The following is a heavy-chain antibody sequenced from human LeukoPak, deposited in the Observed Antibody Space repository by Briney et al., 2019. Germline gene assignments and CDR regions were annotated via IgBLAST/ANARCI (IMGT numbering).Heavy chain of an antibody. CDR3: AAYYYARVGFDY. V-gene: IGHV3-21*01. Sequence: GGSLRLSCAASGFIFSSYSMNWVRQAPGKGLEWVSSISSSSSYIYYADSVKGRFTISRDNAKNSLYLQMNSLRAEDTAVYYCAAYYYARVGFDYWSQGTLVTVSS. CDR2: ISSSSSYI. CDR1: GFIFSSYS. J-gene: IGHJ4*02. D-gene: IGHD3-10*01.